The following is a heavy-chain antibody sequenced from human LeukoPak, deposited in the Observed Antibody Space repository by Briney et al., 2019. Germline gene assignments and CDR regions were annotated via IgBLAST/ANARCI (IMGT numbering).Heavy chain of an antibody. CDR1: GFTLSDLW. CDR2: IDQDGSDK. D-gene: IGHD5/OR15-5a*01. Sequence: GGSLRLSCAASGFTLSDLWMSWVRQAPGKGLEWVANIDQDGSDKNYVGSVKGRFTISRDDAKNSLFLQMNSLRAEDTAVYSCARESTEDRPGSWGQGTLVTVSS. CDR3: ARESTEDRPGS. J-gene: IGHJ5*02. V-gene: IGHV3-7*01.